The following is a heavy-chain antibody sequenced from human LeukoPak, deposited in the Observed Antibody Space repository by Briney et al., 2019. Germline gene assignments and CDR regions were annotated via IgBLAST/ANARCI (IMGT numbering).Heavy chain of an antibody. CDR3: ARGSPASGRFPFNY. CDR2: ISPNSGDT. D-gene: IGHD6-19*01. Sequence: ASVNVSCKASGYTFTDYYMHWVRQAPGQGLEWMGWISPNSGDTKYAQNFQGEVTMTRDMSISTAYMELNNLNSDDTAVYYCARGSPASGRFPFNYWGQGTLVTVSS. J-gene: IGHJ4*02. CDR1: GYTFTDYY. V-gene: IGHV1-2*02.